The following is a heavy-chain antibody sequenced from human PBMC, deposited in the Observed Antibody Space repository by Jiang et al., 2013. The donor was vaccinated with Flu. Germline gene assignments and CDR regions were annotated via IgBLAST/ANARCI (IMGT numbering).Heavy chain of an antibody. CDR1: GFSLSSSGMA. CDR2: FMEMIL. Sequence: KPTQTLTLTCTLSGFSLSSSGMAVGWIRQPPGKALGVACPPFMEMILSAIDPPLESRLTITQGHPPKRQVVLRMTNMDPVDTATYHCAAQLTADGYFDLWGRGTLVTVSS. D-gene: IGHD2-2*01. J-gene: IGHJ2*01. V-gene: IGHV2-5*02. CDR3: AAQLTADGYFDL.